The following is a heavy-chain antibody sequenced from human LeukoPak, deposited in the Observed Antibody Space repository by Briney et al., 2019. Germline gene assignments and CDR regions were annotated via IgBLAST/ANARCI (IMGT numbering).Heavy chain of an antibody. Sequence: PSETLSLTCTVSGGSISGYYWSWIRQPPGKGLEWIGYIHYSGSTNYNPSLKSRLTISIDTSENQFSLKLSSVTAADTAVYYCAREYSSSSGRRAFDIWGQGTMVTVSS. CDR3: AREYSSSSGRRAFDI. J-gene: IGHJ3*02. V-gene: IGHV4-59*08. D-gene: IGHD6-6*01. CDR2: IHYSGST. CDR1: GGSISGYY.